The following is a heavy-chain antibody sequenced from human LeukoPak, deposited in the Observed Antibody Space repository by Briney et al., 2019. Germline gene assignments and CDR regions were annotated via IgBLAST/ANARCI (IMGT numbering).Heavy chain of an antibody. D-gene: IGHD5-12*01. Sequence: SETLSLTCAVYGGSFSGYYWSWIRQPPGKGLEWIGEINHSGSTNYNPSLKSRVTISVDTSKNQFSLKLSSVTAADTAVYYCARKRYEPTDAFDIWGQGTMVTVSS. CDR3: ARKRYEPTDAFDI. CDR1: GGSFSGYY. V-gene: IGHV4-34*01. CDR2: INHSGST. J-gene: IGHJ3*02.